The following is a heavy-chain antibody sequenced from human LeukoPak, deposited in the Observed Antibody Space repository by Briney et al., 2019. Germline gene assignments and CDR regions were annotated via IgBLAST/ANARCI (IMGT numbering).Heavy chain of an antibody. D-gene: IGHD3-22*01. CDR2: IYHSGST. V-gene: IGHV4-38-2*02. Sequence: SETLSLTCTVSGYSISSGYYWGWIRQPPGKGLEWIGSIYHSGSTYYNPSLKSRVTISVDTSKNQFSLKLSSVTAADTAVYYCARLSLAMIVVVITPPRNYYFDYWGQGTLVTVSS. CDR3: ARLSLAMIVVVITPPRNYYFDY. CDR1: GYSISSGYY. J-gene: IGHJ4*02.